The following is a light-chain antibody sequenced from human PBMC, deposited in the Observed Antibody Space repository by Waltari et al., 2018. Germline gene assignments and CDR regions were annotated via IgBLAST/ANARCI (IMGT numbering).Light chain of an antibody. CDR1: SNDVGGYGY. CDR2: EVS. CDR3: SSQKGTVPNV. Sequence: QSALTQPASVSGSPGQSITIPCTGTSNDVGGYGYVSWYQQYPGRAPKLIIYEVSYRPQGVSSCFADSESGNTATRTISGLQAEDEADSYCSSQKGTVPNVVGTGTRVTV. V-gene: IGLV2-14*01. J-gene: IGLJ1*01.